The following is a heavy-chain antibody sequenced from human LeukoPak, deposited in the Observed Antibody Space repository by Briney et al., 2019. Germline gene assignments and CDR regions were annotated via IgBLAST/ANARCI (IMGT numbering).Heavy chain of an antibody. Sequence: GASVKVSCKASGGTFSSYAISWVRQAPGQGLEWMGGIIPIFGTANYAQKFQGRVTITADESTSTAYMELSSLRSEDTAVYYCATARGWSGYCCRLPDAFDIWGQGTMVTVSS. CDR2: IIPIFGTA. D-gene: IGHD3-3*01. V-gene: IGHV1-69*13. J-gene: IGHJ3*02. CDR1: GGTFSSYA. CDR3: ATARGWSGYCCRLPDAFDI.